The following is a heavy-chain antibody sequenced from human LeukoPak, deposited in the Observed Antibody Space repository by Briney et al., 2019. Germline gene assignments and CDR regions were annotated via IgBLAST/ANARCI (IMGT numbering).Heavy chain of an antibody. CDR1: GFTFDDYA. Sequence: GGSPRLSCAASGFTFDDYAMHWVRQAPGKGLEWVSGISWNSGSIGCADSVKGRFTISRDNAKNSLYLQMNSLRAEDTALYYCAKEDGYYYDSSGYSPLDYWGQGTLVTVSS. CDR2: ISWNSGSI. CDR3: AKEDGYYYDSSGYSPLDY. V-gene: IGHV3-9*01. D-gene: IGHD3-22*01. J-gene: IGHJ4*02.